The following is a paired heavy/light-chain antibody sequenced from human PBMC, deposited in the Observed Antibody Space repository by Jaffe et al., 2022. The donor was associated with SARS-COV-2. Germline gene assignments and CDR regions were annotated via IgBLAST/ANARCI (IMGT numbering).Heavy chain of an antibody. V-gene: IGHV1-18*01. CDR3: AQLTFSAAFDI. Sequence: QVQLVQSGAEVKKPGASVKVSCKASGYSFTKYGISWVRQAPGQGPEWMGWISAYNGNTNYAQKLQDRVTMTTDTSTGTGYMELRSLRSDDTAVYYCAQLTFSAAFDIWGQGTVVTVSS. CDR1: GYSFTKYG. J-gene: IGHJ3*02. CDR2: ISAYNGNT. D-gene: IGHD3-16*01.
Light chain of an antibody. Sequence: EIVLTQSPATLSLSPGERATLSCRASQSVSSYLAWYQQKPGQAPRLLIYDASNRATGIPARFSGSGSGTDFTLTISSLEPEDFAVYYCQQRSNWPPGITFGQGTRLEIK. CDR2: DAS. J-gene: IGKJ5*01. V-gene: IGKV3-11*01. CDR3: QQRSNWPPGIT. CDR1: QSVSSY.